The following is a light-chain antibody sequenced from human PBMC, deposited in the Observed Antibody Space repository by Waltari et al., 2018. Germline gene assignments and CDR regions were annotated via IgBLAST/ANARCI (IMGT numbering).Light chain of an antibody. V-gene: IGLV3-21*03. J-gene: IGLJ2*01. CDR3: QVWASTTEHAI. Sequence: SYVVTQPPSVSLAPGKTATITCGGDDIGRKNVCWYQQRPGQAPGLVVYDNSDRSSGVPERFSGSNSGDTATLTISRVEGREEADFYCQVWASTTEHAIFGGGTKLTVL. CDR2: DNS. CDR1: DIGRKN.